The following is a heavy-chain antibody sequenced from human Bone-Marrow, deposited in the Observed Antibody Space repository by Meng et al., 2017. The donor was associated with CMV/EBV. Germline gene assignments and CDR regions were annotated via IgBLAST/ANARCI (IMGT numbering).Heavy chain of an antibody. CDR2: ISYDGSNK. V-gene: IGHV3-30*04. D-gene: IGHD2-2*03. CDR3: ARVGYCSSTGCYDDY. Sequence: GGSLRLSCAASGFTFSSYAMHWVRQAPGKGLEWVAVISYDGSNKYYADSVKGRFTISRDNSKNTLYLQMNSLRAEDTAVYYCARVGYCSSTGCYDDYWGQGTLVTVSS. CDR1: GFTFSSYA. J-gene: IGHJ4*02.